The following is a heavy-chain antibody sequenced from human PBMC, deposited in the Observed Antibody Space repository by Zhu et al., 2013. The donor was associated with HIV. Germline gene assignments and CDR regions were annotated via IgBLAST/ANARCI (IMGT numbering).Heavy chain of an antibody. V-gene: IGHV3-11*01. J-gene: IGHJ4*02. D-gene: IGHD6-13*01. CDR2: ISSSGSSM. CDR3: ARGIAAAGTLFDY. CDR1: GFTFSDYY. Sequence: VQLLESGGGLVKPGGSLRLSCAASGFTFSDYYMSWIRQAPGKGLEWVSYISSSGSSMYYADSVRGRFTISRDKAENSLYLQMNSLRAEDTAVYYCARGIAAAGTLFDYWGQGTLVTVS.